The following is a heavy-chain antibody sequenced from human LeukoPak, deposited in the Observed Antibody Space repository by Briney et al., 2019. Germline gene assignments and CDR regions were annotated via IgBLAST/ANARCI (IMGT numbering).Heavy chain of an antibody. D-gene: IGHD3-3*01. CDR3: ARTGFLEWVISYYYYYMDV. V-gene: IGHV3-30*02. J-gene: IGHJ6*03. CDR1: GFTFSSYG. Sequence: GGSLRLSCAASGFTFSSYGMHWVRQAPGKGLEWVAFIQYDGSNKYYADSVKGRFTISRDNSKNTLYLQMNSLRAEDTAVYYCARTGFLEWVISYYYYYMDVWGKGTTVTVSS. CDR2: IQYDGSNK.